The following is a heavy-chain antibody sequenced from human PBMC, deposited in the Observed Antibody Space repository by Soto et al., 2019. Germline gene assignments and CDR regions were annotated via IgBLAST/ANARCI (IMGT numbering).Heavy chain of an antibody. CDR1: GGSVSVSGYS. CDR2: IYRSGTT. Sequence: ASETLSLTCAVSGGSVSVSGYSWNWIRQAPGKGLEWIGYIYRSGTTYYNPSLKSRVTISVDKSKNQFSLTLSSVTAADTAVYYCARGAIAIFGVVPNWFDPWGQGTLVTVSS. J-gene: IGHJ5*02. D-gene: IGHD3-3*01. CDR3: ARGAIAIFGVVPNWFDP. V-gene: IGHV4-30-2*01.